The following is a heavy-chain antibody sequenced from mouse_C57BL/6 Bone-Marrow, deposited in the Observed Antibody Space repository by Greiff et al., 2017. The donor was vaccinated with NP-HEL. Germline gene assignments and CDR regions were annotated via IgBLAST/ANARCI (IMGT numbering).Heavy chain of an antibody. Sequence: QVQLQQPGAELVKPGASVKLSCKASGYTFTSYWMHWVKQRPGQGLAWIGMIHPNSGSTNYNEKFKSKATLTVDKSSSTAYMQLSSLTSEDSAVYYCAKYGNYGHYAMDYWGQGTSVTVSS. D-gene: IGHD2-1*01. CDR3: AKYGNYGHYAMDY. J-gene: IGHJ4*01. V-gene: IGHV1-64*01. CDR2: IHPNSGST. CDR1: GYTFTSYW.